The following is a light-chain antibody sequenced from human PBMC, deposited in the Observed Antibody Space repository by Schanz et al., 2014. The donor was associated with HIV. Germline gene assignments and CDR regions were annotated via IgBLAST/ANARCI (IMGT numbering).Light chain of an antibody. CDR3: SSYAGSNNFWV. CDR1: GSDVGNYNL. J-gene: IGLJ3*02. CDR2: GVS. Sequence: QSALTQPASVSGSPGQSITISCTGTGSDVGNYNLVSWYQQHPGKAPKLMIFGVSVRPSGVSHRFSGSKSDNTASLTISGLQSEHEADYYCSSYAGSNNFWVFGGGTKLTVL. V-gene: IGLV2-23*02.